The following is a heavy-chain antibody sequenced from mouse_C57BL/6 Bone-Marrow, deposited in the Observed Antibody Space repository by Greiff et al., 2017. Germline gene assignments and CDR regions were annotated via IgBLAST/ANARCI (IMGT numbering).Heavy chain of an antibody. CDR3: ARDYGSSYWYFDV. CDR2: IYPRDGST. Sequence: VQLQQSGPELVKPGASVKLSCKASGYTFTSYGIHWVKQRPGQGLEWIGWIYPRDGSTKYNEKFKGEATLTVDTSSRTAYMELHSLTSEDSAVYFCARDYGSSYWYFDVWGTGTTVTVSS. D-gene: IGHD1-1*01. CDR1: GYTFTSYG. V-gene: IGHV1-85*01. J-gene: IGHJ1*03.